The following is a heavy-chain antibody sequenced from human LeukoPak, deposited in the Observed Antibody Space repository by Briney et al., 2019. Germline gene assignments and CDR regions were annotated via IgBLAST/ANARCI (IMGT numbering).Heavy chain of an antibody. D-gene: IGHD2-2*01. CDR1: GFTFSSYG. J-gene: IGHJ4*02. CDR2: IRYDGSNK. CDR3: AKDIVVVPAAMPDY. Sequence: GGSLRLSCAAYGFTFSSYGMHWVRQAPGKGLEWVAFIRYDGSNKYYADSVKGRFTISRDNSKNTLYLQMNSLRAEDTAVYYCAKDIVVVPAAMPDYWGQGTLVTVSS. V-gene: IGHV3-30*02.